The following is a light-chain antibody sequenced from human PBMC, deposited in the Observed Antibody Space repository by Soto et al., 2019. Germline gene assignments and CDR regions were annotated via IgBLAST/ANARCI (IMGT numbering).Light chain of an antibody. J-gene: IGKJ4*02. CDR1: QSVSSN. Sequence: EIVLTQSLATLSVSPVESXSLXWRASQSVSSNVACYQQTAGVATRLLIYGASTRATGIPGRFSGSGCRTETTPTISMQGDEDSAVYYCQQYGSPGTFGRGTKVDI. V-gene: IGKV3-15*01. CDR2: GAS. CDR3: QQYGSPGT.